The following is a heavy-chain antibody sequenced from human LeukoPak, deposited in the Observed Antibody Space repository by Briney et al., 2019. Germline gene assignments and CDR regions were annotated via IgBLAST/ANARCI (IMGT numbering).Heavy chain of an antibody. CDR3: ARGPPGEDHYYLDV. Sequence: ASVKVSCKAYGYTFTNNDINWLRQATGQGLEWMGWINPNSGNRGHTQKFQGRVTLTRNTSTSTAYMDLTSLTSEDTAVYYCARGPPGEDHYYLDVWAKGTTVTVSS. V-gene: IGHV1-8*02. CDR2: INPNSGNR. J-gene: IGHJ6*03. CDR1: GYTFTNND. D-gene: IGHD7-27*01.